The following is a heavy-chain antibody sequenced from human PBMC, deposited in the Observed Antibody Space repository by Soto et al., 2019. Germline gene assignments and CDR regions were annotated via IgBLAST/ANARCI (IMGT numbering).Heavy chain of an antibody. CDR1: GYTFTSYG. CDR2: ISVYNGNT. Sequence: QVQLVQSGAEVKKPGASVKVSCKASGYTFTSYGISWVRQAPGQGLEWMGWISVYNGNTNYAQKLQGRVTMTTDTPTSKAYVDLRSLKSDATAVYYCASGCSGEFVYSFAYWGQGTLVTVSS. J-gene: IGHJ4*02. V-gene: IGHV1-18*01. D-gene: IGHD3-10*01. CDR3: ASGCSGEFVYSFAY.